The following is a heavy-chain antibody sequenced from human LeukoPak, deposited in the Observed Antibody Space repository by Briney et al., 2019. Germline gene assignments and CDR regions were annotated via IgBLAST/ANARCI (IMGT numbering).Heavy chain of an antibody. CDR3: ARLYYDFWSANYYMDV. J-gene: IGHJ6*03. Sequence: PSETLSLTCTVYGGSFSGYYWSWIRQPPGKGLEWIGEINHSGSTNYNPSLKSRVTISIDTSKNQFSLKLGSVTAADTAVYYCARLYYDFWSANYYMDVWGKGTTVTVSS. V-gene: IGHV4-34*01. CDR1: GGSFSGYY. D-gene: IGHD3-3*01. CDR2: INHSGST.